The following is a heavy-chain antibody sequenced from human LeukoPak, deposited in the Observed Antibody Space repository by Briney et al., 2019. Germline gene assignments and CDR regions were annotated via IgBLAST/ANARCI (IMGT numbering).Heavy chain of an antibody. CDR2: VDHTGST. Sequence: PSETLSLTCSVSDDSITMYYWTWIRQPPGKGLEWIGYVDHTGSTNFNPSLNGRVSISRDTSKNLFSLRLRSVTAADTAVYFCARGRLSSSTDYCAYYYYFYMDVWGKGTTVTVSS. CDR1: DDSITMYY. D-gene: IGHD3-16*01. J-gene: IGHJ6*03. CDR3: ARGRLSSSTDYCAYYYYFYMDV. V-gene: IGHV4-59*01.